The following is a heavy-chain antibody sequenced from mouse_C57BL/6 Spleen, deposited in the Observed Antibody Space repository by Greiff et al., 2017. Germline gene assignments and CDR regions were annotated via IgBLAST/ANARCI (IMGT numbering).Heavy chain of an antibody. CDR1: GYTFTSYW. Sequence: QVQLQQPGAELVRPGTSVKLSCKASGYTFTSYWMHWVKQRPGQGLEWIGVIDPSDSYTNYNPTFKGKATLTVDTSSSTAYMPLSSLTSEDSAVYYCASLTTVVGFDYWGQGTTLTVSS. CDR2: IDPSDSYT. D-gene: IGHD1-1*01. J-gene: IGHJ2*01. V-gene: IGHV1-59*01. CDR3: ASLTTVVGFDY.